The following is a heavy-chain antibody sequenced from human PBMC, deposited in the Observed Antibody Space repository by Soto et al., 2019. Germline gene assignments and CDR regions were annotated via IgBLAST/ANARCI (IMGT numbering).Heavy chain of an antibody. J-gene: IGHJ6*02. D-gene: IGHD4-4*01. Sequence: GGSLRLSCAASGFTFSSYWMSWVRQAPGKGLEWVANIKQDGSEKYYVDSVKGRFTISRDNAKNSLYLQMNSLRAEDTAVYYCASGGMTTVTNYYYYYYGMDVGGQGTTVTVSS. CDR1: GFTFSSYW. CDR3: ASGGMTTVTNYYYYYYGMDV. CDR2: IKQDGSEK. V-gene: IGHV3-7*03.